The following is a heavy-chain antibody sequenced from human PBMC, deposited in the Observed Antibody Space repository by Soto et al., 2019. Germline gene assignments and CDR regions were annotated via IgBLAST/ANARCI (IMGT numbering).Heavy chain of an antibody. D-gene: IGHD5-12*01. CDR3: ARDTEGYDWRY. CDR1: GFTFRDYS. Sequence: GGSLRLSCAASGFTFRDYSMSWIRQAPGKGLEWVSYISSSGSTIYYADTVKGRFTISRDNAKNSVYLQMNSLRAEDTAVYYCARDTEGYDWRYWGQGTLVTVS. CDR2: ISSSGSTI. V-gene: IGHV3-11*01. J-gene: IGHJ4*02.